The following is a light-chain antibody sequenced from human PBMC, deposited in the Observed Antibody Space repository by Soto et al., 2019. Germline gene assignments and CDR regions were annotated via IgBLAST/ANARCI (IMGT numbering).Light chain of an antibody. CDR3: QQYNSYSPRT. Sequence: DIQMTKSPSSLSASVGDRVTITCRASHGIRNDLGWYQQKPGKAPKLLIYDASSLESGVPSRFSGSGSGTEFTLGISSLQPDDFATYYCQQYNSYSPRTFGQGTKV. CDR2: DAS. CDR1: HGIRND. V-gene: IGKV1-17*01. J-gene: IGKJ1*01.